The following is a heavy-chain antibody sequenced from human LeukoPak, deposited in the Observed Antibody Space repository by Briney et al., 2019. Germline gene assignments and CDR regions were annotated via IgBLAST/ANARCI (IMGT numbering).Heavy chain of an antibody. J-gene: IGHJ4*02. CDR1: GDTFTSYG. CDR2: MNPSNGNT. Sequence: ASVKVSCKVSGDTFTSYGINWVRQATGQGLEWMAWMNPSNGNTGCAQKFQGRLTMTRNTSISTAYMELNSLRSEGTAVYYCARGRDIEVAAIWGQGTLVTVSS. CDR3: ARGRDIEVAAI. D-gene: IGHD6-19*01. V-gene: IGHV1-8*01.